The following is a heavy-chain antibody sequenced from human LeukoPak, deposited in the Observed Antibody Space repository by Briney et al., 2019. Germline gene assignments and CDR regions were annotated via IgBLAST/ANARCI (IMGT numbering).Heavy chain of an antibody. J-gene: IGHJ3*02. CDR2: IRYDGSNK. CDR1: GFTFSSYG. Sequence: GGSLRLSCAASGFTFSSYGMHWVRQAPGKGLEWVAFIRYDGSNKYYADSVKGRFTISRDNSKNTLYLQMNSLRAEDTAVYYCAKEGYCSGGSCVAAFDIWGQGTMVTVSS. CDR3: AKEGYCSGGSCVAAFDI. V-gene: IGHV3-30*02. D-gene: IGHD2-15*01.